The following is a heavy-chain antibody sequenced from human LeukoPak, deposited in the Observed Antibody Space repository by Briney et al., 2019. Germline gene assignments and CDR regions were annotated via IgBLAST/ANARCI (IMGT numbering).Heavy chain of an antibody. CDR3: ARYCSSTSCYDY. V-gene: IGHV3-11*03. Sequence: GGSLRLSCAAAGFTFSDYYMSWIRQAPGKGLGWVSYISSSSSYTNYADSVKGRFTISRDNAKNSLYLQMNSLRAEDTAVYYCARYCSSTSCYDYWGQGPLVTVSS. CDR2: ISSSSSYT. D-gene: IGHD2-2*01. CDR1: GFTFSDYY. J-gene: IGHJ4*02.